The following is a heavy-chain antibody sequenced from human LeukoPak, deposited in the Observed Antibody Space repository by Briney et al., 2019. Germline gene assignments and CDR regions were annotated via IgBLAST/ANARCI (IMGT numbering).Heavy chain of an antibody. CDR2: MNIGNGNT. D-gene: IGHD3-10*01. CDR3: ARSAILDYYYGSGRFFDY. V-gene: IGHV1-3*04. J-gene: IGHJ4*02. CDR1: GYTFTSFA. Sequence: ASVKVSCKASGYTFTSFAVHWVRQAPGQRPEWMGWMNIGNGNTKYSQNIQDRITFIRDTSANTVYMELSSLTSEDTAVYYCARSAILDYYYGSGRFFDYWGQGSLATVSS.